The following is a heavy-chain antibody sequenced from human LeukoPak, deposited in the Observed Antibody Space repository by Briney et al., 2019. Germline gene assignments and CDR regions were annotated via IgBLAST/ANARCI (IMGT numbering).Heavy chain of an antibody. D-gene: IGHD6-13*01. CDR1: GFTFSSYV. CDR2: ISSSGSTI. Sequence: PGGSLRLSCAASGFTFSSYVMNWVRQAPGKGLEWVSYISSSGSTIYYADSVKGRFTISRDNAKNSLYLQMNSLRAEDTAVYYCARDALIAAALDYWGQGTLVTVSS. V-gene: IGHV3-48*03. J-gene: IGHJ4*02. CDR3: ARDALIAAALDY.